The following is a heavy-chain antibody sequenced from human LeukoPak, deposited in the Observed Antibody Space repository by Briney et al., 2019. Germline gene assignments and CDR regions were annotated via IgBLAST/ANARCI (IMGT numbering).Heavy chain of an antibody. CDR3: ARDGIRATVTTVPYWYFDL. D-gene: IGHD4-17*01. V-gene: IGHV1-69*13. CDR2: IIPIFGTA. Sequence: VKVSCKASGGTFSSYAISWVRQAPGQGLEWMGGIIPIFGTANYAQKFQGRVTITTDESTSTAYMELSSLRSEDTAMYYCARDGIRATVTTVPYWYFDLWGRGTLVTVSP. CDR1: GGTFSSYA. J-gene: IGHJ2*01.